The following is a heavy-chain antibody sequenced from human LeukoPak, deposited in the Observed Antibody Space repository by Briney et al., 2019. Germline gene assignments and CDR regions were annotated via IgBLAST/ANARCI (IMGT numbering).Heavy chain of an antibody. CDR2: ISSSSGTI. CDR3: ARAAYNAADY. Sequence: PGGSLRLSCAASGFTFSSYSMHWVRQAPGKGLEWVSYISSSSGTIYYADSAKGRFTISRDNAKNSLYLQMNSLRDEDTAVYYCARAAYNAADYWGQGTLVTVSS. J-gene: IGHJ4*02. D-gene: IGHD5-24*01. V-gene: IGHV3-48*02. CDR1: GFTFSSYS.